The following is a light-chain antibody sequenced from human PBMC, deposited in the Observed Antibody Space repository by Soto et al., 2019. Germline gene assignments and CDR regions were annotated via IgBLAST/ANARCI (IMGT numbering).Light chain of an antibody. J-gene: IGKJ4*01. CDR2: AAS. CDR3: QQYNIYPLT. CDR1: QDINSY. V-gene: IGKV1D-16*01. Sequence: DVQMTQSPSSLSACVGDRVTITCRASQDINSYLAWYQQKPGNAPKSLIYAASSLQTGVPSRFSGSESGTDFTLTISNLQPEDSATYYCQQYNIYPLTFSGGTKVEIK.